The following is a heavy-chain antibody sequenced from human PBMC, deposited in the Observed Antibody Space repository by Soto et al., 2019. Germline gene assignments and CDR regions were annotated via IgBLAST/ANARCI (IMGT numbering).Heavy chain of an antibody. CDR3: ARSLSMKAVGYFDY. D-gene: IGHD3-22*01. CDR2: IYHSGST. J-gene: IGHJ4*02. V-gene: IGHV4-38-2*01. CDR1: RYSISSGSY. Sequence: SETLSLTCAVSRYSISSGSYWGWIRQPPGKGLEWIGSIYHSGSTYYNPSLKSRVTISVDTSKNQFSLKLSSVTAADTAVYYCARSLSMKAVGYFDYWGQGTLVTVSS.